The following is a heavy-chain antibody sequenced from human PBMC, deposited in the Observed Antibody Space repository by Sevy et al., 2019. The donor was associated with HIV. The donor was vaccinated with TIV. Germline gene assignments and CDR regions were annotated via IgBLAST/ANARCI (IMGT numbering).Heavy chain of an antibody. V-gene: IGHV5-51*01. CDR2: IYPGDSDT. J-gene: IGHJ4*02. CDR1: GYSFISYW. CDR3: ARQVSGDGSTYYHPTNFDY. D-gene: IGHD3-22*01. Sequence: GESLKISCKGSGYSFISYWIGWVRQMPGKGLEWMGIIYPGDSDTRYSPSFQGQATISADKSTSTAYLQCGGLKASDTAMYYCARQVSGDGSTYYHPTNFDYWGQGTLVTVSS.